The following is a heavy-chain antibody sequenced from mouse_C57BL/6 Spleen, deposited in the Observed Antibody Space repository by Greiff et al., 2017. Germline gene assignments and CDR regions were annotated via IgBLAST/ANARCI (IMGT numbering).Heavy chain of an antibody. CDR3: ARQGYDGYYFAY. CDR1: GFTFSRYG. J-gene: IGHJ3*01. D-gene: IGHD2-3*01. V-gene: IGHV5-6*02. CDR2: IISGGSYT. Sequence: DVKLVASGGDLVKPGGSLKLSCAASGFTFSRYGMSWVRPTPDKRLEWVATIISGGSYTYYPDSVKGRFTISRDNDKNTLYLQMSSLKSEDTAMYYWARQGYDGYYFAYWGQGTLGTVSA.